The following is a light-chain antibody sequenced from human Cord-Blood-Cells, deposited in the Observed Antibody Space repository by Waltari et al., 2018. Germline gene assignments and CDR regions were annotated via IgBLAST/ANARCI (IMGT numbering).Light chain of an antibody. J-gene: IGKJ3*01. V-gene: IGKV3-20*01. Sequence: EIVLTQSPGTLSLSPGERATLSCRASQSVSSSYLAWYQQKPGQAPRLLIYGASSRATGIPDRFSGSGSGTDFTLTISRLEPEDFAVYYCQQYGSSPGFT. CDR3: QQYGSSPGFT. CDR1: QSVSSSY. CDR2: GAS.